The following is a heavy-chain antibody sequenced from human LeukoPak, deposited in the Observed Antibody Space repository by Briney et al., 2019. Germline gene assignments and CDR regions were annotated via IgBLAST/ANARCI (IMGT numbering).Heavy chain of an antibody. V-gene: IGHV1-18*01. CDR3: ARDLSYDSSGYYYEDAFDI. J-gene: IGHJ3*02. CDR2: ISAYNGNT. Sequence: ASVKVSCKASGYTFTSYGISWVRQAPGQGLEWMGWISAYNGNTNYAQKLQGRVTMTTDTSTSTAYMELRSLRSDDTAVYYCARDLSYDSSGYYYEDAFDIWGQGIMVTVSS. CDR1: GYTFTSYG. D-gene: IGHD3-22*01.